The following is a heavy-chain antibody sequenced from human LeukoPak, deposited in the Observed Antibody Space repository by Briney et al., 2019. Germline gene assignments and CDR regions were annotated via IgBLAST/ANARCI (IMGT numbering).Heavy chain of an antibody. D-gene: IGHD3-22*01. CDR3: ARVTLDSSGYYYPFDP. CDR1: GGTFSSYA. CDR2: IIPIFGTA. J-gene: IGHJ5*02. V-gene: IGHV1-69*05. Sequence: SVKLSCKASGGTFSSYAISWVRQAPGQGLEWMGGIIPIFGTANYAQKFQGRVTITTDESTSTAYMELSSLRSEDTGVYYCARVTLDSSGYYYPFDPWGQGTLVTVSS.